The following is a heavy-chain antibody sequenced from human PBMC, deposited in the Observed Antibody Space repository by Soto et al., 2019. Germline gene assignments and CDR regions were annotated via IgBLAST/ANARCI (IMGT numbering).Heavy chain of an antibody. CDR1: GGSISSTNW. J-gene: IGHJ5*02. V-gene: IGHV4-4*02. CDR3: ARDLNWFDP. CDR2: IDHSGST. Sequence: SETLSLTCAVSGGSISSTNWWNWVRQPPGKGLEWIGEIDHSGSTNYNPSLKSRVTMSVDKPKNQFSLKLSSVTAADTAVYYCARDLNWFDPWGQGTLVTVSS.